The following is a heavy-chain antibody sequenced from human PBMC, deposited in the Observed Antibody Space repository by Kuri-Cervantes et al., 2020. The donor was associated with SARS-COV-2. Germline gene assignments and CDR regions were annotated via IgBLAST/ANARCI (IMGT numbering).Heavy chain of an antibody. J-gene: IGHJ4*02. Sequence: GESLKISCAASGFTFSNYAMSWVRQAPGKGLEWVSAISGSGGSTYYADSVKGRFTISRDNSKNTLYLHMKSLRSEDTAMYYCAKDRVGVQDFWGQGTLVTVSS. CDR1: GFTFSNYA. D-gene: IGHD2-21*01. V-gene: IGHV3-23*01. CDR3: AKDRVGVQDF. CDR2: ISGSGGST.